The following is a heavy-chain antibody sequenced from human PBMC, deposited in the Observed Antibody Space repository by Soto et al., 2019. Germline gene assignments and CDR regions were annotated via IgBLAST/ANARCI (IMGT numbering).Heavy chain of an antibody. D-gene: IGHD6-13*01. J-gene: IGHJ4*02. CDR1: GGSSSSSSYY. V-gene: IGHV4-39*02. Sequence: SETLSLTCTVSGGSSSSSSYYWGWIRQPPGKGLEWIGSIYYSGSTYYNPSLKSRVTISVDTSKNQFSLKLSSVTAADTAVYYCARDRGFIAAAGTWGQGTLVTVSS. CDR3: ARDRGFIAAAGT. CDR2: IYYSGST.